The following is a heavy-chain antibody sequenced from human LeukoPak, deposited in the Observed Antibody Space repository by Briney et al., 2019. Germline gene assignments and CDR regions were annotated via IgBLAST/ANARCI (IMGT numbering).Heavy chain of an antibody. CDR3: ARGYGSGDY. CDR2: ISYDGSNK. V-gene: IGHV3-30*03. CDR1: GFTFSSYS. Sequence: GGSLRLSCAASGFTFSSYSMNWVRQAPGKGLDWVAVISYDGSNKQYANSVKGRFTVSRDNSKNTLYLQMNSLRAEDTAVYYCARGYGSGDYWGQGTLVTVSS. D-gene: IGHD3-10*01. J-gene: IGHJ4*02.